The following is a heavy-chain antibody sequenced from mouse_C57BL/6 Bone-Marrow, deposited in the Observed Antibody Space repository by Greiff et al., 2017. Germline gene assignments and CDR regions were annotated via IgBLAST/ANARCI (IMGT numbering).Heavy chain of an antibody. J-gene: IGHJ2*01. Sequence: DVKLVESGPGLVKPSQSLSLTCSVTGYSITSGYYWNWIRQFPGNKLEWMGYISYDGSNNYNPSLKNRISITRDTSKNQFFLKLNSVTTEDTATYYCAIITTVAYFDYWGQGTTLTVSS. CDR3: AIITTVAYFDY. CDR2: ISYDGSN. CDR1: GYSITSGYY. D-gene: IGHD1-1*01. V-gene: IGHV3-6*01.